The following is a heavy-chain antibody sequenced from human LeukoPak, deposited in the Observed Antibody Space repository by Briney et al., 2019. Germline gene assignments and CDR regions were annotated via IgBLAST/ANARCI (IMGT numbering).Heavy chain of an antibody. CDR3: ARSPTVPSPRPYYYYYMDV. D-gene: IGHD4-17*01. CDR1: GFTFSSYS. CDR2: ISSSSSYI. Sequence: GGSLRLSCAASGFTFSSYSTNWVRQAPGKGLEWVSSISSSSSYIYYADSVKGRFTISRDNAKNSLYLQMNSLRAEDTAVYYCARSPTVPSPRPYYYYYMDVWGKGTTVTVSS. V-gene: IGHV3-21*01. J-gene: IGHJ6*03.